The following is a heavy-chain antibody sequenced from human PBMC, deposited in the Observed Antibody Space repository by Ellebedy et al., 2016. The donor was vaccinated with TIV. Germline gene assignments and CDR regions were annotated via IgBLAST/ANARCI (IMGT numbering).Heavy chain of an antibody. V-gene: IGHV3-7*01. CDR1: GFTFSNYW. CDR3: ARDQWLGRAYYFDN. J-gene: IGHJ4*02. D-gene: IGHD6-19*01. CDR2: IKQDGSEK. Sequence: GESLKISCGTSGFTFSNYWMTWVRQAPGKGLEWVANIKQDGSEKYYVDSVKGRFAISRDNARNSLHLQMNSLRAEDTAVYYCARDQWLGRAYYFDNWGQGTLVTVSS.